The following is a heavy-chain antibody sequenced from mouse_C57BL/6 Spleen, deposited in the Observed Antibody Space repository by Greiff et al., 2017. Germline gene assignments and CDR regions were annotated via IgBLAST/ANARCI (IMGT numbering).Heavy chain of an antibody. J-gene: IGHJ2*01. CDR3: ARCDTTVFDY. Sequence: QVHVKQSGAELVRPGTSVKMSCKASGYTFTNYWIGWAKQRPGHGLEWIGDIYPGGGYTNYNEKFKGKATLTADKSSSTAYMQFSSLTSEDSAIYYCARCDTTVFDYWGQGTTLTVSS. CDR1: GYTFTNYW. V-gene: IGHV1-63*01. CDR2: IYPGGGYT. D-gene: IGHD1-1*01.